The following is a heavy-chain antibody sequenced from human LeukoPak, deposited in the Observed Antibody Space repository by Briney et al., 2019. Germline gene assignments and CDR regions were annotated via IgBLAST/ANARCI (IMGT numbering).Heavy chain of an antibody. Sequence: SETLSLTCAVYGGSFSGYYWSWIRQPPGKGLEWIGEINHSGSTNYNPSLKSRVTISVDTSKNQFSLKLSSVTAADTAVYYCARGGGYSYGVGSHMNYWGQGTLVTVSS. J-gene: IGHJ4*02. CDR1: GGSFSGYY. D-gene: IGHD5-18*01. V-gene: IGHV4-34*01. CDR2: INHSGST. CDR3: ARGGGYSYGVGSHMNY.